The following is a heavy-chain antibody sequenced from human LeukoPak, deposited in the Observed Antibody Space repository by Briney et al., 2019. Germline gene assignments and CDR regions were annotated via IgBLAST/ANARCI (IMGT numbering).Heavy chain of an antibody. CDR2: INPSGGST. J-gene: IGHJ4*02. D-gene: IGHD3-10*01. V-gene: IGHV1-46*01. Sequence: GASVKVSCKASGYTFTSYYMHWVRQAPGQGLEWMGIINPSGGSTSYAQKFQGRVTMTRDTSTSTVYMELSSLRSEDTAVYYCARERGNGDYYGSGSYRRFDYWGQGTLVTVSS. CDR3: ARERGNGDYYGSGSYRRFDY. CDR1: GYTFTSYY.